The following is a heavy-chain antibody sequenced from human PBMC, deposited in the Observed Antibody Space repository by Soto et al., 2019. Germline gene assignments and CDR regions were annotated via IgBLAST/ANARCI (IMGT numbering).Heavy chain of an antibody. D-gene: IGHD2-2*01. J-gene: IGHJ3*02. Sequence: GGSLRLSCAASGFTFSIYGMHWFRQAPGKGLEWVAVIWYDGSNKYYADSVKGRFTISRDNSKNTLYLQMNSLRAEDTAVYYCANMYQLMVALDAFDIWGQGTMVTVSS. CDR1: GFTFSIYG. V-gene: IGHV3-33*06. CDR3: ANMYQLMVALDAFDI. CDR2: IWYDGSNK.